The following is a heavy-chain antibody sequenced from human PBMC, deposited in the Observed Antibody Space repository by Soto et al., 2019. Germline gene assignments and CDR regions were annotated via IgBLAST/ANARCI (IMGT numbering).Heavy chain of an antibody. CDR3: ARAILGVVLDV. J-gene: IGHJ6*04. CDR1: GASISSYY. V-gene: IGHV4-59*01. Sequence: QVQLQESGPGLVKPSETLSLTCTVSGASISSYYWSWIRQPPGKALEWIGYTYYSGSTNYNPSLKRLVTISVDTSKNQFSLKLRSVTAADTAVYFCARAILGVVLDVWGKGTTVTVSS. CDR2: TYYSGST. D-gene: IGHD3-3*01.